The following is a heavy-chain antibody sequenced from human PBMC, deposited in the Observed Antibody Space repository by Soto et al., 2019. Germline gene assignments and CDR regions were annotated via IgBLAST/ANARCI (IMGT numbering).Heavy chain of an antibody. V-gene: IGHV4-39*01. Sequence: SETLSLTCTVSGGSISSSSYYWGWIRQPPGKGLEWIGSIYYSGSTYYNPSLKSRVTISVDTSKNQFSLKLSSVTAADTAVYYCARPYYDFWSGYEYYMDVWGKGTTVTVSS. CDR2: IYYSGST. D-gene: IGHD3-3*01. CDR3: ARPYYDFWSGYEYYMDV. J-gene: IGHJ6*03. CDR1: GGSISSSSYY.